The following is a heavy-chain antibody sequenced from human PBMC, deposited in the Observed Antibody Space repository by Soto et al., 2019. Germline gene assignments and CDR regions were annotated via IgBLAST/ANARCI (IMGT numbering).Heavy chain of an antibody. CDR2: VYYSGTT. D-gene: IGHD2-8*02. Sequence: PSENLSITYSVSGGSVNSGSYYWTWIRQSPGRGPEWIGYVYYSGTTKYNPSLKSRATISVDTTNNQFPLRLGHMTAADTAVYYCARDYWANEKRFESWGQGTLVTVS. V-gene: IGHV4-61*01. J-gene: IGHJ4*02. CDR3: ARDYWANEKRFES. CDR1: GGSVNSGSYY.